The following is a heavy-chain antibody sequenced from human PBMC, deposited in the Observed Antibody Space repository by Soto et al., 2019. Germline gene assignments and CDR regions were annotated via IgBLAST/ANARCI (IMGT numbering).Heavy chain of an antibody. D-gene: IGHD3-10*01. J-gene: IGHJ5*02. CDR2: MYHSGTF. V-gene: IGHV4-28*05. Sequence: SETLSLTCAVSGYSISTGFNWAWIRQPPGGGLEWIGYMYHSGTFLKSPSLKTRLTMSLDMSKNQFSLTLNSMTAADTAVYYCARAQFYSGSGNYNNLMFDAWGQGIQVTVSS. CDR1: GYSISTGFN. CDR3: ARAQFYSGSGNYNNLMFDA.